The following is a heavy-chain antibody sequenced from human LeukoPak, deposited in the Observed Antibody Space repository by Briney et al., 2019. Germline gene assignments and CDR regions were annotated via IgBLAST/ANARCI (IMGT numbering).Heavy chain of an antibody. CDR1: GYTFTGYY. V-gene: IGHV1-2*02. Sequence: ASVKVSCKASGYTFTGYYMHWVRQAPGQGLEWMGWINPNSGGTNYAQKFQGRVTMTRDTSISTAYMELSRLRSDDTAVYYCARAGVRYYYGSGSRNWFDPWGQGTLVTVSS. D-gene: IGHD3-10*01. CDR3: ARAGVRYYYGSGSRNWFDP. J-gene: IGHJ5*02. CDR2: INPNSGGT.